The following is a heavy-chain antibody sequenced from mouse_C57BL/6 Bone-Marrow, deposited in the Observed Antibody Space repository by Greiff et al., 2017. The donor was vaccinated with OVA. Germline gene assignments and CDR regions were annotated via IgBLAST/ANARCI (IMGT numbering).Heavy chain of an antibody. Sequence: VQLQQPGAELVKPGASVKLSCKVSGYTLTSYWITWVKQRPGQGLEWIGDIYPGSGSTNYNEKCKSKATLTEDTSSSAAYMQLSSLTSENSAVYYCAREWDSLSYFDCWGQGATLAVSS. CDR3: AREWDSLSYFDC. J-gene: IGHJ2*01. CDR1: GYTLTSYW. CDR2: IYPGSGST. V-gene: IGHV1-55*01. D-gene: IGHD4-1*01.